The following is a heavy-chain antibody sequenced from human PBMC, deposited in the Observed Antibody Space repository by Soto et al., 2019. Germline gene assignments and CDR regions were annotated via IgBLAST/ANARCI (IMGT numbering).Heavy chain of an antibody. J-gene: IGHJ4*02. V-gene: IGHV3-23*01. D-gene: IGHD3-22*01. CDR2: ISGSGSTI. Sequence: GGSLRLSCAASGFTFSSYAVSWVRQAPGKGPEWISSISGSGSTIYYADSVKGRFNISRDNSKNTLYLQMSSLRAEDTAVYYCAKVFYYYDSSGYYYFDYWGQLTLVTVCS. CDR3: AKVFYYYDSSGYYYFDY. CDR1: GFTFSSYA.